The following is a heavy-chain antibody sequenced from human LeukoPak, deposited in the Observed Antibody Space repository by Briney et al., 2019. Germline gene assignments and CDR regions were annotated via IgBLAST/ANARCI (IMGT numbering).Heavy chain of an antibody. Sequence: SETLSLTCTVSGGSISSGGYFWSWIRQHPGQGLEWIGNIYNGGSTSYNPSLKSRVAISVGTSKNELTLKLSSVTAADTAVYYCARAHGSSSPFDYWGQGTLVTVSS. CDR3: ARAHGSSSPFDY. J-gene: IGHJ4*02. CDR2: IYNGGST. V-gene: IGHV4-31*03. CDR1: GGSISSGGYF. D-gene: IGHD6-13*01.